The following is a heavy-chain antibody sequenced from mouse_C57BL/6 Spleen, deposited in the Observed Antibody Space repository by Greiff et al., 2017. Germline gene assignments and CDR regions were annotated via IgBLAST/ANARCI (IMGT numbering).Heavy chain of an antibody. CDR2: ISSGSSTI. CDR1: GFTFSDYG. V-gene: IGHV5-17*01. Sequence: EVQGVESGGGLVKPGGSLKLSCAASGFTFSDYGMHWVRQAPEKGLEWVAYISSGSSTIYFAETVKARFTISRDNAKNTLFLQMTSLRSEDTAMYYCARQGTSGSHFDYWGQGTTRTVSS. CDR3: ARQGTSGSHFDY. J-gene: IGHJ2*01. D-gene: IGHD5-1*01.